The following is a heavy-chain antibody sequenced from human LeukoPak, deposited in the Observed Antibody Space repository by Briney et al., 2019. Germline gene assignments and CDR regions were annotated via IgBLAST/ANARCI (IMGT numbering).Heavy chain of an antibody. CDR3: ARDAYDSSGYSFDY. Sequence: SETLSLTCTVSGGSISSYYWSWIRQPPGKGLQWIGSIYHSGSTSYNPSLKSRVTISVDKSKNQFSLKLSSVTAADTAVYYCARDAYDSSGYSFDYWGQGTLVTVSS. V-gene: IGHV4-59*12. CDR1: GGSISSYY. J-gene: IGHJ4*02. CDR2: IYHSGST. D-gene: IGHD3-22*01.